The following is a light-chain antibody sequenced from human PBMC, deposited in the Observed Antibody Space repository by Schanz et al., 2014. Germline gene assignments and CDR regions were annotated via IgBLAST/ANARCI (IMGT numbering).Light chain of an antibody. CDR1: QSLLHSNGYNC. CDR2: LGS. Sequence: DIVMTQSPLSLPVTPGEPASISCRSSQSLLHSNGYNCLDWYLQKPGQSPQLLIYLGSNRASGVPDRFSGSGSGTDFTLKISRVEAEDVGVYYCIQGQQIPYTFGQGTKLEIK. CDR3: IQGQQIPYT. J-gene: IGKJ2*01. V-gene: IGKV2-28*01.